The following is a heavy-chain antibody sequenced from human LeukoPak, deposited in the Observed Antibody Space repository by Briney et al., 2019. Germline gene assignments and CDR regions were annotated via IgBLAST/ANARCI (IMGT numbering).Heavy chain of an antibody. J-gene: IGHJ4*02. CDR3: ARDKGGMVPFDY. Sequence: PGGSLRLSCAASGFTFSSYGMHWVRLAPGKGLEWVANIKQGGSEKNYVDSVKGRFTIARDDAKNSLYLQMNSLRAEDTAVYFCARDKGGMVPFDYWGQGTLVTVSS. D-gene: IGHD3-10*01. CDR2: IKQGGSEK. CDR1: GFTFSSYG. V-gene: IGHV3-7*01.